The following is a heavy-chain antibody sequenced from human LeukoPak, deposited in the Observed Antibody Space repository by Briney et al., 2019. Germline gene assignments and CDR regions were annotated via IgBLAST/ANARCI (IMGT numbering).Heavy chain of an antibody. Sequence: SETLSLTCAVYGGSFSGYYWSWIRQPPGKGLEWIGEINHSGSTNYNPSLKSRVTISVDTSKNQFSLKLSSVTAADTAVYYCARGDNWNYFDYWGQGTLVTVSS. V-gene: IGHV4-34*01. D-gene: IGHD1-20*01. CDR2: INHSGST. J-gene: IGHJ4*02. CDR1: GGSFSGYY. CDR3: ARGDNWNYFDY.